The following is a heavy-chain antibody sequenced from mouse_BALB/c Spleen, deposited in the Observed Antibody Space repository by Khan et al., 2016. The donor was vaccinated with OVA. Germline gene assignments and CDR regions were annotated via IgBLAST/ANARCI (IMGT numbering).Heavy chain of an antibody. CDR1: GYSITSDYA. J-gene: IGHJ2*01. V-gene: IGHV3-2*02. CDR2: IKYSGNT. Sequence: VQLKQSGPGLVKPSQSLSLTCTVTGYSITSDYAWNWIRQFPGNKLEWMGYIKYSGNTSYNPSLKSRISITRDTSKNQFFLQLNSVTTEDTATYYCARSGTISTVVITDFDYWGQGTTLTVSS. CDR3: ARSGTISTVVITDFDY. D-gene: IGHD1-1*01.